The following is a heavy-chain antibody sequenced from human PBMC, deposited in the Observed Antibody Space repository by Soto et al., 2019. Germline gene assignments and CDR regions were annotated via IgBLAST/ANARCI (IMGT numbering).Heavy chain of an antibody. Sequence: SETLSLTCAVSGGSISSGGYSWNWIRQPPGKGLEWIGYIYHSGSTLYNPSLKSRVTISVDTSKNQFSLKLSSVTAADTAVYYCARLYPYYDILTGSQIYGFDFWGQGTMVTVSS. J-gene: IGHJ3*01. D-gene: IGHD3-9*01. CDR1: GGSISSGGYS. CDR2: IYHSGST. CDR3: ARLYPYYDILTGSQIYGFDF. V-gene: IGHV4-30-2*02.